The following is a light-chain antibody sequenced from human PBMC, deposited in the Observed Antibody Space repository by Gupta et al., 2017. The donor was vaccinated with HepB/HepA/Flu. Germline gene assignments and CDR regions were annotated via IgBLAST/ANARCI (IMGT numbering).Light chain of an antibody. CDR1: KLEDKY. V-gene: IGLV3-1*01. J-gene: IGLJ1*01. CDR3: QAWDGSAAV. CDR2: KDI. Sequence: SSDLSQPPSVSVSPGKTVSISCSGDKLEDKYVSWYQQRPGQSPVLVIFKDIKRPSEIPERFSGSNSGNTATLTISGAQARDEADYFCQAWDGSAAVFGAGTKVTVL.